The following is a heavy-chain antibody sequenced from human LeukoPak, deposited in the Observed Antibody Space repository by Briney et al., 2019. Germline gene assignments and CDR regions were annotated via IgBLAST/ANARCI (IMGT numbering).Heavy chain of an antibody. J-gene: IGHJ4*02. CDR2: IRSKPSGGTT. V-gene: IGHV3-49*04. CDR3: TRGRRATHDY. Sequence: GGSLRLSCTASGFTFGDYAMNWVRQAPGKGLEWVGFIRSKPSGGTTDYAASVKGRFTISKDDSKSIAYLQMNSLKTEDTAVYYCTRGRRATHDYWGQGTLVTVSS. CDR1: GFTFGDYA. D-gene: IGHD1-26*01.